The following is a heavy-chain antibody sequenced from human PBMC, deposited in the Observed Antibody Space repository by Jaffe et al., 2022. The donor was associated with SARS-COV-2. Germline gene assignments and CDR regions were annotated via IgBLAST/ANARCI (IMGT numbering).Heavy chain of an antibody. D-gene: IGHD6-13*01. J-gene: IGHJ6*02. CDR2: MNPNSGNT. Sequence: QVQLVQSGAEVKKPGASVKVSCKASGYTFTSYDINWVRQATGQGLEWMGWMNPNSGNTGYAQKFQGRVTMTRNTSISTAYMELSSLRSEDTAVYYCARIEQQLAGDYYYGMDVWGQGTTVTVSS. CDR3: ARIEQQLAGDYYYGMDV. CDR1: GYTFTSYD. V-gene: IGHV1-8*01.